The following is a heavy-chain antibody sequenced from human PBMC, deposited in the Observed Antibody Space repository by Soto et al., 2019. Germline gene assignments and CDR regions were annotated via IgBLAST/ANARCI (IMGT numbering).Heavy chain of an antibody. Sequence: EVQLVESGGDLIQPGGSLRLSCAASGFTVSSNDMSWVHQAPGKGLEWVSLIYSSGSTHYADSVKSRFTISRDNSKNTVHIQMNTLRAEDTAVYYCARRPLNSNGAYWGQGTLVTVSS. CDR1: GFTVSSND. V-gene: IGHV3-53*01. CDR2: IYSSGST. J-gene: IGHJ4*02. D-gene: IGHD3-22*01. CDR3: ARRPLNSNGAY.